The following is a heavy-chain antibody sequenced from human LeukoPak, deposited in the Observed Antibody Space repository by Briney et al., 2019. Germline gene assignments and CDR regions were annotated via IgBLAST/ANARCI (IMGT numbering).Heavy chain of an antibody. Sequence: SETLSLTCTVSGGSISSGTYYWSWIRQPAGKGLEWIGRIYTSGSTNYNPSLKSRVTISVDTSKNQFSLKLSSVTAADTAVYYCARGVVIAPQTFDYWGQGTLVTVSS. D-gene: IGHD2-21*01. CDR1: GGSISSGTYY. CDR2: IYTSGST. V-gene: IGHV4-61*02. CDR3: ARGVVIAPQTFDY. J-gene: IGHJ4*02.